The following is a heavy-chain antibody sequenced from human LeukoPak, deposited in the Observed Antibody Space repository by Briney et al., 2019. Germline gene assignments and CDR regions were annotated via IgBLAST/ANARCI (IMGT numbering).Heavy chain of an antibody. CDR1: GGSISSSGYY. D-gene: IGHD6-13*01. V-gene: IGHV4-39*07. Sequence: SETLSLTCTVSGGSISSSGYYWGWIRQPPGKGLEWIGSIYHSGSTYYNPSLKSRVTISVDTSKNQFSLKLSSVTAADTAVYYCAREGDSNSVGWFDPWGQGTLVTVSS. J-gene: IGHJ5*02. CDR2: IYHSGST. CDR3: AREGDSNSVGWFDP.